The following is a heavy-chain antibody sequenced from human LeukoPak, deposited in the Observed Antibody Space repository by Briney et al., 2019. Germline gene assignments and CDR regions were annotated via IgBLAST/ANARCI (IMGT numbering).Heavy chain of an antibody. CDR1: GGSISSGDYY. CDR3: ARGDYYNSSGYYYH. D-gene: IGHD3-22*01. CDR2: IYYSGST. J-gene: IGHJ5*02. V-gene: IGHV4-30-4*08. Sequence: SQTLSPTCTVSGGSISSGDYYWSWILQPPVNGLEWIGFIYYSGSTSYNPSPKSRVTISLDKSKNYFSLKLTSVTAADTAMYYCARGDYYNSSGYYYHWGQGTLVTVSS.